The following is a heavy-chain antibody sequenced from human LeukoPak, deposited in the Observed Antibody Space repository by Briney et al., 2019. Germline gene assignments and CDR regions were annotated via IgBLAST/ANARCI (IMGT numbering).Heavy chain of an antibody. V-gene: IGHV4-61*02. CDR3: ARINQYCSRTSCYLNWFDP. Sequence: PSETLSLTCTVSGDSISSGNYYWTWIRQPAGKGLEWIGRIYTSGSTNYNPSLKSRVTISVDTSKNQFSLKLSSVTAADTAVYYCARINQYCSRTSCYLNWFDPWGQGTLVTVSS. D-gene: IGHD2-2*01. CDR2: IYTSGST. J-gene: IGHJ5*02. CDR1: GDSISSGNYY.